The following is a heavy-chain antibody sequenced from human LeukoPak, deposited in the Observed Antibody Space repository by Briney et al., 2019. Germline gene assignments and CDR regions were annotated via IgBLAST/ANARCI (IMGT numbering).Heavy chain of an antibody. CDR3: ASVTVTTWAPDGHMDV. J-gene: IGHJ6*03. Sequence: SVKVSCKASGGTFSNYAISWVRQAPGQGLEWMGRIIPMFGTTNYAQKFQGRVTITTDESTSTAYMEVSSLRIEDTAVYYCASVTVTTWAPDGHMDVWGKGTRSPSP. D-gene: IGHD4-11*01. CDR2: IIPMFGTT. CDR1: GGTFSNYA. V-gene: IGHV1-69*05.